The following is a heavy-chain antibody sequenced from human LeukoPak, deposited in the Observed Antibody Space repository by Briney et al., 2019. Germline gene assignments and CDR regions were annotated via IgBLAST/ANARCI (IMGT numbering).Heavy chain of an antibody. CDR2: IWYDGSNK. CDR3: ARDHSDYDILTGYYHAPRAFDI. D-gene: IGHD3-9*01. V-gene: IGHV3-33*01. J-gene: IGHJ3*02. Sequence: HPGRSLRLSCAASGFIFSSFGMHWVRQAPGKGLEWVAIIWYDGSNKYYADSVKGRFTISRDNSKDTLYLQMNSLRSDDTAVYYCARDHSDYDILTGYYHAPRAFDIWGQGTMVTVSS. CDR1: GFIFSSFG.